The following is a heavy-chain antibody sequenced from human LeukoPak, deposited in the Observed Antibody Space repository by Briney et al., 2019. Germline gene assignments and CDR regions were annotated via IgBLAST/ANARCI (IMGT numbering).Heavy chain of an antibody. D-gene: IGHD3-10*01. J-gene: IGHJ4*02. V-gene: IGHV1-69*04. CDR3: ARGTGNLLSY. Sequence: SVNVSCKPSGATFSPYATSWVRRSPGQGLEVVGKSIPICGRAIYGQMFQGRVTITENKSTKTTYMYLSSLRSEDTAVYYCARGTGNLLSYWGQGTLVTVSS. CDR2: SIPICGRA. CDR1: GATFSPYA.